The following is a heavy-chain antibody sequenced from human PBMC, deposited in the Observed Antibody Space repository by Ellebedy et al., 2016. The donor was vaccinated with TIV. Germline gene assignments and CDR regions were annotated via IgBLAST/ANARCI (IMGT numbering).Heavy chain of an antibody. V-gene: IGHV3-15*01. CDR1: GFTFSNAW. J-gene: IGHJ6*02. CDR2: IQSTTDGGTT. Sequence: PGGSLRLSCAASGFTFSNAWMTWVRQAPGKGLEWVGHIQSTTDGGTTDYAAPVKGRFTISRDDSKNTLYLQMNSLKTEDTAVYYCTTDGRIGRYGMDVWGQGTTVTVSS. D-gene: IGHD2-15*01. CDR3: TTDGRIGRYGMDV.